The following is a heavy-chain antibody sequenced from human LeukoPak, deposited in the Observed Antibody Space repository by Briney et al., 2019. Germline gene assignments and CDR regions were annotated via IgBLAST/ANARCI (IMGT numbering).Heavy chain of an antibody. CDR3: ARDFLDSSGYWEINYYFDY. Sequence: GGSLRLSCAASGFTFSNSAMHWVRQAPGKGLEWVAVIWYDGSNEYYADSVKGRFTISRDNSQNTLYLQMNSLRAEDTAVYYCARDFLDSSGYWEINYYFDYWGQGTLVTVSS. J-gene: IGHJ4*02. CDR2: IWYDGSNE. CDR1: GFTFSNSA. V-gene: IGHV3-33*01. D-gene: IGHD3-22*01.